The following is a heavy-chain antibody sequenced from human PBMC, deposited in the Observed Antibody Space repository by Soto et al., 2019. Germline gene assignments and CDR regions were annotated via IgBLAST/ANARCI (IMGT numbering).Heavy chain of an antibody. CDR3: ARQYYYGSGSYLVWFDP. D-gene: IGHD3-10*01. V-gene: IGHV4-39*01. CDR1: GGSISSSSYY. Sequence: SETLSLTCTVSGGSISSSSYYWGWIRQPPGKGLEWIGSIYYSGSTYYNPSLKSRVTISVDTSKNQFSLKLSSVTAADTAVYYCARQYYYGSGSYLVWFDPWGQGTLVTVSS. CDR2: IYYSGST. J-gene: IGHJ5*02.